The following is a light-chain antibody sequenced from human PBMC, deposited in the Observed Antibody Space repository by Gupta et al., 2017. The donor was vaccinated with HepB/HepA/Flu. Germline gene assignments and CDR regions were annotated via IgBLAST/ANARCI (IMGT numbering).Light chain of an antibody. V-gene: IGKV3-11*01. CDR2: DAS. CDR1: QSISTY. CDR3: QQRSKWRLT. J-gene: IGKJ4*01. Sequence: EIVLTQSPATLSLSPGERATLSCRASQSISTYLGWYQQKPGQAPRLLIHDASSSATAIPARFSGSGSGTDFTLTIISLEPEDFAIYYCQQRSKWRLTFGGGTKVEIK.